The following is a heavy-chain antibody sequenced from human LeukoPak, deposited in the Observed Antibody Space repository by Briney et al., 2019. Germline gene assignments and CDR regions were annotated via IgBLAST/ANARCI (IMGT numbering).Heavy chain of an antibody. CDR2: IKQDGSEK. Sequence: GGSLRLSCAASGFTFSSYWVSWVRQAPGKGLEWVANIKQDGSEKYYVDSVKGRFTISRDNAKYSLYLQMNSLRAEDTAVYYCARGVYWGQGTLVTVSS. CDR3: ARGVY. CDR1: GFTFSSYW. J-gene: IGHJ4*02. V-gene: IGHV3-7*03.